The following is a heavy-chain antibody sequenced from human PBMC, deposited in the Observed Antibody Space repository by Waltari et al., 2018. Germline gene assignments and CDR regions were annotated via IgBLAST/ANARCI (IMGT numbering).Heavy chain of an antibody. CDR2: IYYSGST. CDR3: ARGWAEHDYVWRSYRYSLLFDY. D-gene: IGHD3-16*02. J-gene: IGHJ4*02. CDR1: GCSIGSSSYY. Sequence: QLQLQESGPGLVKPSETLSLTCTVSGCSIGSSSYYWGWVRQPPGKGLEWIGSIYYSGSTYYNPSLKSRVTISVDTSKNQFSLKLSSVTDADTAVYYCARGWAEHDYVWRSYRYSLLFDYWGQGTLVTVSS. V-gene: IGHV4-39*01.